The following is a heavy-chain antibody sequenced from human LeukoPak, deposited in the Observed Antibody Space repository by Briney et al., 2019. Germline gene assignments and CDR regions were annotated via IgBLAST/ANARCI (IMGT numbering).Heavy chain of an antibody. CDR3: AAQRRIVGATSGGSFDI. V-gene: IGHV7-4-1*02. CDR1: GYTFTSYA. J-gene: IGHJ3*02. Sequence: ASVKVSCKASGYTFTSYAMNWVRQAPGQGLEWMGWINTNTGNPTYAQGFTGRFVFSLDTSVSTAYLQISSLKAEDTAVYYCAAQRRIVGATSGGSFDIWGQGTMVTVSS. CDR2: INTNTGNP. D-gene: IGHD1-26*01.